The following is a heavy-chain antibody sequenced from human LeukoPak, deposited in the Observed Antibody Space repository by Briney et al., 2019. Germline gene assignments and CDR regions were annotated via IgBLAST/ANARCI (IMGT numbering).Heavy chain of an antibody. V-gene: IGHV4-4*07. CDR2: IYTSGST. CDR1: GGFISSYY. CDR3: ARVYPTYSSGWFFDY. D-gene: IGHD6-19*01. Sequence: SETLSLTCTVSGGFISSYYWSWIRQPAGKGLEWIGRIYTSGSTNYNPSLKSRVTISVDKSKNQFSLKLSSVTAADTAVYYCARVYPTYSSGWFFDYWGQGTLVTVSS. J-gene: IGHJ4*02.